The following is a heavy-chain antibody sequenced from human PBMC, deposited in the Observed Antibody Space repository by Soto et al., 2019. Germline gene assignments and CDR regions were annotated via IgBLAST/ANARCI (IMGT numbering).Heavy chain of an antibody. CDR1: GHSFTRYW. CDR3: ARLGVVVPAALTG. Sequence: GECLTSPCTFSGHSFTRYWIDWVRQMPGKGLEWMGIIYPGDSDTRYSPSFQGQVTISADKSISTAYLQWSSLKASDTAMYYCARLGVVVPAALTGWGQGTLVPVSS. V-gene: IGHV5-51*01. CDR2: IYPGDSDT. J-gene: IGHJ4*02. D-gene: IGHD2-2*01.